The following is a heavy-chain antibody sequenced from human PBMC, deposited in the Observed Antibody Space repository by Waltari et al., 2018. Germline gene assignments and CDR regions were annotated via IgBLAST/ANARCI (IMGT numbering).Heavy chain of an antibody. J-gene: IGHJ5*02. Sequence: QVQLQESGPGLVKPSETLSLTCTVSGGSISSHYWSWIRQPPGKGLEWIGYIYYSGSTNYNPSLKSRVTISVDTSKNQFSLKLSSVTAADTAVYYCARSSSGWYPNWFDPWGQGTLVTVSS. D-gene: IGHD6-19*01. V-gene: IGHV4-59*11. CDR3: ARSSSGWYPNWFDP. CDR1: GGSISSHY. CDR2: IYYSGST.